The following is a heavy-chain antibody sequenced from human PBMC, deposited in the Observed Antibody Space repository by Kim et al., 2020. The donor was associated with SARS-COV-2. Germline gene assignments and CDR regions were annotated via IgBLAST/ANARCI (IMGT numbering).Heavy chain of an antibody. CDR1: GFTFSSYS. CDR2: ISSSSSYI. D-gene: IGHD6-19*01. J-gene: IGHJ6*02. CDR3: ARDGGAVAGTGYYYYGMDV. Sequence: GGSLRLSCAASGFTFSSYSMNWVRQAPGKGLEWVSSISSSSSYIYYADSVKGRFTISRDNAKNSLYLQMNSLRAEDTAVYYCARDGGAVAGTGYYYYGMDVWGQGTTVTVSS. V-gene: IGHV3-21*01.